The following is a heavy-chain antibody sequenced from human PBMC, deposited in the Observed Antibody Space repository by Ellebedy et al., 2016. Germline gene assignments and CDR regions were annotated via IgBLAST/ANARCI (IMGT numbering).Heavy chain of an antibody. D-gene: IGHD3-3*01. CDR3: ARYGGITIFGVVPKSGI. CDR1: GGSISSSSYY. J-gene: IGHJ3*02. CDR2: IYYSGST. Sequence: SETLSLXXTVSGGSISSSSYYWGWIRQPPGKGLEWIGSIYYSGSTYYNPSLKSRVTISVDTSKNQFSLKLSSVTAADTAVYYCARYGGITIFGVVPKSGIWGQGTMVTVSS. V-gene: IGHV4-39*01.